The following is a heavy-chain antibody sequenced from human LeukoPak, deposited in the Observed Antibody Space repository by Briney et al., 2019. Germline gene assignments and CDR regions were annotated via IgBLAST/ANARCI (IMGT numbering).Heavy chain of an antibody. J-gene: IGHJ4*02. CDR1: GFTFSSYS. D-gene: IGHD2-2*01. Sequence: PGGSLRLSCAASGFTFSSYSMNWVRQAPGKGLEWVSSISSSSSYIYYAGSVKGRFTISRDNAKNSLYLQMNSLRAEDTAVYYCARTIVVVPAAIGYWGQGTLVTVSS. V-gene: IGHV3-21*01. CDR3: ARTIVVVPAAIGY. CDR2: ISSSSSYI.